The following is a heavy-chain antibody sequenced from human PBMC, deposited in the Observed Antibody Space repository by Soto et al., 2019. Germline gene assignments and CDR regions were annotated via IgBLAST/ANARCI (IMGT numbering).Heavy chain of an antibody. CDR1: GDSASSNSAA. V-gene: IGHV6-1*01. CDR3: ARDLYYYDSSGLLPSYGMDV. J-gene: IGHJ6*02. CDR2: TYYRSKWYN. D-gene: IGHD3-22*01. Sequence: PSQTLSLTCAISGDSASSNSAAWNWIRQSPSRGLEWLGRTYYRSKWYNDYAVSVKSRITINPDTSKNQFSLQLNSVTPEDTAVYYCARDLYYYDSSGLLPSYGMDVWGQGTTVTVSS.